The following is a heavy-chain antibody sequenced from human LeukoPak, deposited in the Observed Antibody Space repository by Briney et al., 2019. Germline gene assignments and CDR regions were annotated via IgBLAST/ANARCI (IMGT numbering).Heavy chain of an antibody. CDR2: ISGNGDKT. D-gene: IGHD2-2*02. Sequence: GGSLRLSCAASGFTFSSYGMSWVRQAPGKGLEWVSTISGNGDKTYYADSVKGRFTISRDNSKNTLYLQMNGLRAEDTALFYCAKSSCSSSSCCTDYWGQGTLVTVPS. J-gene: IGHJ4*02. CDR1: GFTFSSYG. V-gene: IGHV3-23*01. CDR3: AKSSCSSSSCCTDY.